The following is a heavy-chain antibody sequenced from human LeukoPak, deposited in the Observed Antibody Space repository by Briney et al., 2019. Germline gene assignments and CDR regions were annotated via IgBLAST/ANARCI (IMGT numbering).Heavy chain of an antibody. V-gene: IGHV4-61*02. J-gene: IGHJ4*02. CDR2: YYTSGST. CDR3: ATTHISWYSSFDY. CDR1: GGSISSGSYY. D-gene: IGHD6-13*01. Sequence: MASETLSLTCTVSGGSISSGSYYWSWIRQSAGKRLEWIGRYYTSGSTNYNPSLKSRVIISVDTSKNQFSLNLTSVTAADTAVYYCATTHISWYSSFDYWGQGTLVTVSS.